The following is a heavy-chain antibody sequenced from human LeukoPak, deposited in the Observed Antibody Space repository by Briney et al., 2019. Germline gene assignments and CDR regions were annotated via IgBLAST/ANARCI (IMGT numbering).Heavy chain of an antibody. J-gene: IGHJ4*02. CDR2: ISAYDGNT. V-gene: IGHV1-18*01. CDR3: ARLLDFWSGYRYYFDY. D-gene: IGHD3-3*01. Sequence: ASVRVSCKASGYTFTSYGISWVRQAPGQGLEWMGWISAYDGNTNYAQKLQGRVTMTTDTSTSTAYMELRSLRSDDTAVYYCARLLDFWSGYRYYFDYWGQGTLVTVSS. CDR1: GYTFTSYG.